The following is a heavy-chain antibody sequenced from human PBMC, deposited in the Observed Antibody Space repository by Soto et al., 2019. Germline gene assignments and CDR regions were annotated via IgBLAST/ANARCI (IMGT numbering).Heavy chain of an antibody. CDR2: LYYSGST. Sequence: SEPLSLTCTVSGGSISTYYWSGIRQPPGKGLEWIGYLYYSGSTNYNPSLKSRVTISVDTSKNQFSLKLSSVTAADTAVYYCARDGAVGAPYRGYSWFDPWGQGTLVTVS. CDR1: GGSISTYY. J-gene: IGHJ5*02. V-gene: IGHV4-59*01. CDR3: ARDGAVGAPYRGYSWFDP. D-gene: IGHD1-26*01.